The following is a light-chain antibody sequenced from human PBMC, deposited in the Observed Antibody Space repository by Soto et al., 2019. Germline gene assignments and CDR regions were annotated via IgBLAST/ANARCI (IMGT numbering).Light chain of an antibody. CDR1: SSNIGADFD. Sequence: HSALAQPPSVSGAPGQRSTISCTGSSSNIGADFDVYWYQQLPGAAPKLLIYGNTNRPSGVPDRFSGSKSGTSASLAITGLQAEDEADYYCQSYDRSLTGVFGTGTKVTVL. J-gene: IGLJ1*01. V-gene: IGLV1-40*01. CDR3: QSYDRSLTGV. CDR2: GNT.